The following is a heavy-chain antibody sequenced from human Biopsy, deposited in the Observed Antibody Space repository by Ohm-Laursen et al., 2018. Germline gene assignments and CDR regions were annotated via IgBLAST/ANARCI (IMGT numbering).Heavy chain of an antibody. CDR3: ARDRIAYCTATSCDNLGLDV. J-gene: IGHJ6*02. CDR1: GGSISSYY. D-gene: IGHD2-8*02. V-gene: IGHV4-59*01. Sequence: SETLSLTCTVSGGSISSYYWSWIRQPPGKGLECIGYIYYSGSTNYSPSLKSRLTMSVDTSKNQFSLKLTSVTAADTAVYYCARDRIAYCTATSCDNLGLDVWGQGTTVTVSS. CDR2: IYYSGST.